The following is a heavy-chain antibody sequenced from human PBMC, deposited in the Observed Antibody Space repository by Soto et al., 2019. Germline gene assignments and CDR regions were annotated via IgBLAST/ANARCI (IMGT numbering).Heavy chain of an antibody. D-gene: IGHD4-17*01. CDR3: TSWTVTNCWFDP. CDR1: GYTFTNYR. Sequence: QVQLVQSGPEVKKPGASVTVSCKTSGYTFTNYRIGWVRQAPGQELEWMGWISTYTGNTKSVQKFQGRVTLTTDTSTSTAYMDLRSLTSDDTAVYYCTSWTVTNCWFDPWGQGTLVTVYS. J-gene: IGHJ5*02. CDR2: ISTYTGNT. V-gene: IGHV1-18*01.